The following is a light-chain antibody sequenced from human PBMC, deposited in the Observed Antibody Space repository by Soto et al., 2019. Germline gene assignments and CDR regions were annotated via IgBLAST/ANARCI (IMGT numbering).Light chain of an antibody. V-gene: IGKV1-5*03. CDR1: QNINRW. CDR2: KAS. J-gene: IGKJ1*01. Sequence: IQMTQSPYTLSASVGERFTITCRASQNINRWLAWYQQKPGQAPKLLIYKASTLKSGVPSRLRGSGSGTEFTLTISDMKNDDFATYYCQQYHNYPRTFGQGTKVDIK. CDR3: QQYHNYPRT.